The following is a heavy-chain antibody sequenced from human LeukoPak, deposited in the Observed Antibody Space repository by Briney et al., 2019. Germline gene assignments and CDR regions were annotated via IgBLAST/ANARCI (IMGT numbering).Heavy chain of an antibody. CDR1: GGTFSSYA. CDR2: IIPIFGTA. V-gene: IGHV1-69*05. D-gene: IGHD2-2*01. J-gene: IGHJ6*03. Sequence: SVKVSCKASGGTFSSYAISWVRQAPGQGLEWMGGIIPIFGTANYAQKIQGRVTITTDESTSAAYMELSSLRSEDTAVYYCARAGVPAAIEFYYYYYYMDVWGKGTTVTVSS. CDR3: ARAGVPAAIEFYYYYYYMDV.